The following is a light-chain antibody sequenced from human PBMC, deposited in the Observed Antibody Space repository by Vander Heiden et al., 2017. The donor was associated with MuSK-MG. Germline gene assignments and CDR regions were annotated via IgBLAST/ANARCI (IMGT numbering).Light chain of an antibody. J-gene: IGKJ1*01. CDR3: QQDQYGPPWT. CDR1: QGISSN. Sequence: EIVMTQSPVTLYVSPGERAPLSCRASQGISSNLAWYQQRPGQAPRLLIFSASTRATGVPATFSGSGYGKEFTLTISSRQSEDFALYYCQQDQYGPPWTFGQGTKV. V-gene: IGKV3-15*01. CDR2: SAS.